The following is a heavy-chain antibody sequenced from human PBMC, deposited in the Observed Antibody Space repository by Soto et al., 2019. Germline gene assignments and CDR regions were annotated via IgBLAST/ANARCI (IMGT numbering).Heavy chain of an antibody. V-gene: IGHV1-69*13. Sequence: GAPVKVSCKASGGTFSSYAISWVRQAPGQGLEWMGGIIPIFGTANYAQKFQGRVTITADESTSTAYMELSSLRSEDTAVYYCARVDHYYASDLWGQGTLVTVSS. CDR3: ARVDHYYASDL. CDR1: GGTFSSYA. D-gene: IGHD3-3*01. J-gene: IGHJ5*02. CDR2: IIPIFGTA.